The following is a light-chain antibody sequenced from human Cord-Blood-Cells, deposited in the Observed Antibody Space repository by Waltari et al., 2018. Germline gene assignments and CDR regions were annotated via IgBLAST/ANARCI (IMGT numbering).Light chain of an antibody. CDR3: QQYGSSPRT. Sequence: EIVLTQSPGTLSLSPGERATLSCRASQSVSSSYLARYQQKPGQAPRLLIYGASGRATGIPDRFSGSGSGTDFTLTISRLEPEDFAVYYCQQYGSSPRTFGQGTKVEIK. CDR1: QSVSSSY. CDR2: GAS. V-gene: IGKV3-20*01. J-gene: IGKJ1*01.